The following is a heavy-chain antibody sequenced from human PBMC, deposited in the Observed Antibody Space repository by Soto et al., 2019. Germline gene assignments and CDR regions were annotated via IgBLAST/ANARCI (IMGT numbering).Heavy chain of an antibody. J-gene: IGHJ4*02. CDR3: AKDGGEGERRLFQ. V-gene: IGHV3-9*01. Sequence: ESGGGLVQPGRSLRLSCAASGFRFDDFAMHWVRQRPGKGLEWVAGISWNSDRIDYADSVKGRFTISRDNVKNSLSLQMDSLRREDAAFYFCAKDGGEGERRLFQWGRGTLVTVSS. D-gene: IGHD6-25*01. CDR2: ISWNSDRI. CDR1: GFRFDDFA.